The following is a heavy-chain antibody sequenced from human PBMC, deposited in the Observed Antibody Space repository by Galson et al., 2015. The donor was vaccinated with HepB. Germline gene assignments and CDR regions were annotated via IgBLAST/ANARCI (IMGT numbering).Heavy chain of an antibody. CDR1: GFTFSSYG. CDR3: ARAAGYCSGGSCYSHWFDP. V-gene: IGHV3-33*01. J-gene: IGHJ5*02. CDR2: IWNDGSNK. Sequence: SLRLSCAASGFTFSSYGMHWVRQAPGKGLEWVAVIWNDGSNKYYADSVKGRFTISRDKSKNTLYLQMNSLRAEDTAVYYCARAAGYCSGGSCYSHWFDPWGQGTLVTVSS. D-gene: IGHD2-15*01.